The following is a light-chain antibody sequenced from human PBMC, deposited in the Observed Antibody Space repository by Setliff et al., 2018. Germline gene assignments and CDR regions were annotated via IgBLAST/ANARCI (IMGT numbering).Light chain of an antibody. CDR3: GADHGSGSKA. J-gene: IGLJ2*01. CDR1: SGYSNYK. Sequence: VLTQPPSSSASLGASVTLTCTLSSGYSNYKVDWYQQRPGKGPRFVMRVGTGGIVGSKGDGIPDRFSVLGSGLNRYLTIKNIQEEDESDYHCGADHGSGSKAFGGGTKGTV. V-gene: IGLV9-49*01. CDR2: VGTGGIVG.